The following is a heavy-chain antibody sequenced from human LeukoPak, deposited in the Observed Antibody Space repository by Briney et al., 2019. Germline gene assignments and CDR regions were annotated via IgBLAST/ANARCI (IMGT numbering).Heavy chain of an antibody. J-gene: IGHJ4*02. CDR3: AKDSEWAADY. D-gene: IGHD1-26*01. CDR2: IHSNENIK. Sequence: GGSLRLSCVASGFPFSDYGVHWVRQAPGKGLQWVAFIHSNENIKWYADSVKGRFSISRDNSKNTVYLQMNSLADDDSAVYYCAKDSEWAADYWGQGTLVFVSS. CDR1: GFPFSDYG. V-gene: IGHV3-30*02.